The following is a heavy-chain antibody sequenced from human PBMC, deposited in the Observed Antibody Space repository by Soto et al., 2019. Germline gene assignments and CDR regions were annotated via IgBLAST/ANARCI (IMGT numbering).Heavy chain of an antibody. V-gene: IGHV4-39*01. CDR1: GGSISSPSYN. D-gene: IGHD1-1*01. CDR2: FFYGGRT. J-gene: IGHJ4*02. Sequence: QVQLQQSGPGLLKPSETLSLTCTVSGGSISSPSYNWGWVRQPPGKGPEWIGSFFYGGRTHYSPSLESRLSISLDTARSQVSLILTSVTAADTAVYYCATVASTHFDSWGQGALVVVSS. CDR3: ATVASTHFDS.